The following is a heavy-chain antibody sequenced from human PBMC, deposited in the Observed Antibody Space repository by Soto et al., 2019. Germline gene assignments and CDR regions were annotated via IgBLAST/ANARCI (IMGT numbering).Heavy chain of an antibody. V-gene: IGHV4-39*01. CDR2: IYYSGST. D-gene: IGHD1-26*01. CDR3: ARSGGYSPYYFDN. J-gene: IGHJ4*02. Sequence: PSETLSLTCTVSGGSISSSSYYWGWIRQPPGKGLEWIGSIYYSGSTYYNPSLKSRVTISVDTSRSQFSLKLSSVTAADTAVYYCARSGGYSPYYFDNWGQGTLVTVSS. CDR1: GGSISSSSYY.